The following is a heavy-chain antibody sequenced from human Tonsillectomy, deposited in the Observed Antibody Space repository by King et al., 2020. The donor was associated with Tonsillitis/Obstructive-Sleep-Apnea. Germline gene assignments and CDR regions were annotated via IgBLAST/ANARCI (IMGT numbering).Heavy chain of an antibody. D-gene: IGHD6-19*01. CDR3: ARAARTIAVAGTRNWFDP. CDR1: GYTFTSYY. CDR2: INPSGGST. Sequence: VQLVESGAEVKKPGASVTVSCKASGYTFTSYYMHWVRQAPGQGLEWMGIINPSGGSTSYAQKFQGRVTMTRDTSTSTVYMELSSLRSEDTAVYYCARAARTIAVAGTRNWFDPWGQGTLVTVSS. V-gene: IGHV1-46*01. J-gene: IGHJ5*02.